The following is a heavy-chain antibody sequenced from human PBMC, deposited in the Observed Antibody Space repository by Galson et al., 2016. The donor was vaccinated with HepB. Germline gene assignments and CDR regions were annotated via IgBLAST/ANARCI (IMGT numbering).Heavy chain of an antibody. J-gene: IGHJ4*02. D-gene: IGHD6-25*01. V-gene: IGHV1-18*04. CDR2: ISTYNRNT. Sequence: SVKVSCKAFGYTFTGYYMHWVRQAPGQGLEWMGWISTYNRNTNYAQKFQGRVTMTTDTSTMTAYMELRSLTSDDTALYYCARDASSGVFDYWGQGTLVTVSS. CDR3: ARDASSGVFDY. CDR1: GYTFTGYY.